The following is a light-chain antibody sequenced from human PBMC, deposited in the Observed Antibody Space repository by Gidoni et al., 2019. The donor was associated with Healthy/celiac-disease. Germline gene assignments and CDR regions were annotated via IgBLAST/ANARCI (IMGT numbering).Light chain of an antibody. Sequence: QSALTQPASVSGSPGQSITISCTGTSSDVGSYNLVSWYQQHPGKAPKLMIYEGSKRPSGVSNRFSGSKSGNTASLTISGLQAEDEADYYCCSYAGSCTSYVVFGGGTKLTVL. CDR1: SSDVGSYNL. CDR2: EGS. J-gene: IGLJ2*01. CDR3: CSYAGSCTSYVV. V-gene: IGLV2-23*01.